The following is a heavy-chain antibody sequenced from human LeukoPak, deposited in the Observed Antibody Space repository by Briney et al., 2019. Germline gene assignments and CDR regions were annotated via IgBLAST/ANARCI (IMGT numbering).Heavy chain of an antibody. CDR1: GGSISSGDYY. V-gene: IGHV4-30-4*01. CDR3: ARDSVYCSSTSCYYYGMDV. J-gene: IGHJ6*02. CDR2: IYYSGST. Sequence: RSQTLSLTCTVSGGSISSGDYYWSWIRQPPGKGLEWIGYIYYSGSTCYNPSLKSRVTISVDTSKNQFSLKLSSVTAADTAVYYCARDSVYCSSTSCYYYGMDVWGQGTTVTVSS. D-gene: IGHD2-2*01.